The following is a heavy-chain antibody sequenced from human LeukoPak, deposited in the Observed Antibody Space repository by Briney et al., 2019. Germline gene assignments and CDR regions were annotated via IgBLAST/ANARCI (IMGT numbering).Heavy chain of an antibody. CDR2: IRSDGTNK. J-gene: IGHJ4*02. V-gene: IGHV3-30*02. Sequence: PGGSLRLSCATSGFTFSTYDMHWVRQAPGKGLEWVAFIRSDGTNKYYADSVKGRFTISRDNSKNTLYLQMNSLRAEDTAVYYCAKTHSYSIPSDYWGQGTLVTVSS. CDR1: GFTFSTYD. D-gene: IGHD4-11*01. CDR3: AKTHSYSIPSDY.